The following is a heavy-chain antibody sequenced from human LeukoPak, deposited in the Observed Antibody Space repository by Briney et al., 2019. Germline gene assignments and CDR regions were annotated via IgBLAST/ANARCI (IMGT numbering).Heavy chain of an antibody. CDR3: ARSSGSYYYYYGMDV. V-gene: IGHV3-21*06. J-gene: IGHJ6*02. CDR1: GFTFSSYS. D-gene: IGHD1-26*01. Sequence: GGSLRLSCAASGFTFSSYSMNWVRQAPGKGLEWVSSISSSSSNIYYADSVKGRFTSSRDNAKNSLYLQMNSLRAEDTAVYYCARSSGSYYYYYGMDVWGQGTTATVSS. CDR2: ISSSSSNI.